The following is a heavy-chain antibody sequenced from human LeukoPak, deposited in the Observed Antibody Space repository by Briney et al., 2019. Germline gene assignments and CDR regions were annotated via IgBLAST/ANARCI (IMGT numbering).Heavy chain of an antibody. CDR1: GFTFSSYG. Sequence: QPGGSLRLSCAASGFTFSSYGMHWVRQAPGXXLEWVAVXWYDGSNKYYADSVKGRFTISRDNSKNTLYLQMNSLRAEDTAVYYCAREPLGGYPPTGMDVWGQGTTVTVSS. D-gene: IGHD3-22*01. J-gene: IGHJ6*02. CDR2: XWYDGSNK. V-gene: IGHV3-33*01. CDR3: AREPLGGYPPTGMDV.